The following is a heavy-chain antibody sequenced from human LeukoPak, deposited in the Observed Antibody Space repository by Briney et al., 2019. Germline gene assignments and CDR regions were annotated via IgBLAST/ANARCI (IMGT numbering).Heavy chain of an antibody. CDR1: GYTFTSYG. CDR2: ISAYNGNT. CDR3: ARGRYSGYDCDY. Sequence: ASVKVSCKASGYTFTSYGISWVRQAPGQGLEWMGWISAYNGNTNYAQKFQGRVTITRNTSISTAYMELSSLRSEDTAVYYCARGRYSGYDCDYWGQGTLVTVSS. D-gene: IGHD5-12*01. J-gene: IGHJ4*02. V-gene: IGHV1-18*01.